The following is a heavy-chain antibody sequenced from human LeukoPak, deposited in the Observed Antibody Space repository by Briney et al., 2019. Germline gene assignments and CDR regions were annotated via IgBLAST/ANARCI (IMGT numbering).Heavy chain of an antibody. Sequence: GGSLGLSCAASGFTLSSYTMYWVRQAPGRGLVWVARFTSDGNSMTYADFVKGRFTVSRDNAKNTLYLQMNSLRAEDTAVYYCARAQVGTPTDCWGQGTLVTVSS. CDR1: GFTLSSYT. CDR3: ARAQVGTPTDC. CDR2: FTSDGNSM. J-gene: IGHJ4*02. V-gene: IGHV3-74*01. D-gene: IGHD1-26*01.